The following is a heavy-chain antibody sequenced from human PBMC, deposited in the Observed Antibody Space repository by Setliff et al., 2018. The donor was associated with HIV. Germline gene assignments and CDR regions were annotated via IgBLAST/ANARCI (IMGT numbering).Heavy chain of an antibody. CDR3: ARVQMAYAAFDV. CDR2: IYFTGSS. V-gene: IGHV4-59*12. D-gene: IGHD4-17*01. Sequence: ASETLSLTCTVSGGSISTYYWSWIRQPPGKGLEWIGSIYFTGSSDNNPSLNSRVTLSVDTSKHQFSLKLSSVTAADTAVYYCARVQMAYAAFDVWGQGTMVTVSS. CDR1: GGSISTYY. J-gene: IGHJ3*01.